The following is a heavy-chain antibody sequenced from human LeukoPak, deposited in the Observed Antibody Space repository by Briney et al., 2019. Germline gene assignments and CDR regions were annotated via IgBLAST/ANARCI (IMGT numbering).Heavy chain of an antibody. J-gene: IGHJ4*02. CDR3: VSTPRAGY. Sequence: GGSLRLSCAASGFTFSSYAMSWVRQAPGKGLEWVLFISGSGGSTYYADSVKGRFTISRDNSKNTLSLQMNSLSAEDTAVYYCVSTPRAGYWGQGTLVTVPS. CDR1: GFTFSSYA. CDR2: ISGSGGST. V-gene: IGHV3-23*01. D-gene: IGHD2-15*01.